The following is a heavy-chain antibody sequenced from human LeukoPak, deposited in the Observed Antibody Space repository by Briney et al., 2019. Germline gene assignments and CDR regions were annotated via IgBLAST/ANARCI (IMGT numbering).Heavy chain of an antibody. CDR2: IYHSGST. D-gene: IGHD1-26*01. J-gene: IGHJ3*02. Sequence: SETLSLTCTVSGGSISSGGYSWSWIRQPPGKGLEWIGYIYHSGSTYYNPSLKSRVTISVDRSKNQFSLKLSSVTAADTAVYYCARGVGAQTGAFDIWGQGTMVTVSS. CDR1: GGSISSGGYS. V-gene: IGHV4-30-2*01. CDR3: ARGVGAQTGAFDI.